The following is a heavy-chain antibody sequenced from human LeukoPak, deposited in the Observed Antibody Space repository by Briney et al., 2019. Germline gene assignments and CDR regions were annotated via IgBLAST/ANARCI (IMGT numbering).Heavy chain of an antibody. CDR3: AGTYSSSWYGGAFDI. V-gene: IGHV3-23*01. D-gene: IGHD6-13*01. CDR2: ISNTGGNT. Sequence: GGSLRLSCAASGFTFITYAMTWVRQAPGKGLEWVSAISNTGGNTYYADSVRGRFTISRDNSKNTLYLQMNSLRAEDTAVYYCAGTYSSSWYGGAFDIWGQGTMVTVSS. CDR1: GFTFITYA. J-gene: IGHJ3*02.